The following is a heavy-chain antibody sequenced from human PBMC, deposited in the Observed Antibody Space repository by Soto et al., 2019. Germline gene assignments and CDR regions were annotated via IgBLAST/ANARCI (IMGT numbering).Heavy chain of an antibody. V-gene: IGHV1-18*04. Sequence: QVQLVQSGAEVKKPGASVKVSCKASGYTFASYGISWVQQAPGQGLEWMGWISVYSGNTYYAQNLQDRVTMTTDTSTSTGYMELRSLRSDDTAVYYCARDGTHYYGSGDYWGQGTLVTVSS. D-gene: IGHD3-10*01. CDR3: ARDGTHYYGSGDY. CDR2: ISVYSGNT. CDR1: GYTFASYG. J-gene: IGHJ4*02.